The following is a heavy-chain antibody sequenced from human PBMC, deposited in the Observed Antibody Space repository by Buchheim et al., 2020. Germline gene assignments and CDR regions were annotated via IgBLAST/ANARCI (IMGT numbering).Heavy chain of an antibody. CDR1: GFTFSSYS. J-gene: IGHJ4*02. Sequence: EVQLVESGGGLVQPGGSLRLSCAASGFTFSSYSMNWVRQAPGKGLEWVSYISSSSSTIYYADSVKGRFNISRDNAKNSLYLQMNSLRAEDTAVYYCASDYYDSSGYYDYWGQGTL. CDR3: ASDYYDSSGYYDY. D-gene: IGHD3-22*01. V-gene: IGHV3-48*01. CDR2: ISSSSSTI.